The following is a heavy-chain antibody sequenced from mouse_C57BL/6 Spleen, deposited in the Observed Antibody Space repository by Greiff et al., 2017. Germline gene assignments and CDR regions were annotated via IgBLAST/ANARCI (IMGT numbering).Heavy chain of an antibody. CDR1: GYAFSSSW. CDR3: ARDSSGPFDY. CDR2: IYPGDGDT. Sequence: QVQLQQSGAELMKPGASVKLSCKASGYAFSSSWMNWVKQRPGKGLEWIGRIYPGDGDTNYNGKFKGKATLTADKSSSTAYMQLSSLTSEDSAVYFCARDSSGPFDYWGQGTTLTVSS. D-gene: IGHD3-2*02. J-gene: IGHJ2*01. V-gene: IGHV1-82*01.